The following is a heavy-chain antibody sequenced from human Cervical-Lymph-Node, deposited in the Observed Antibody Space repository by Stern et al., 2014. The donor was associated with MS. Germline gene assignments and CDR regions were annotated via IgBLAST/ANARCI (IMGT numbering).Heavy chain of an antibody. CDR3: ASSTLTDAFDI. J-gene: IGHJ3*02. D-gene: IGHD5/OR15-5a*01. CDR2: ISNDGSKQ. Sequence: VQLEESGGGVVQPGKSLRLSCAASRFTFNSYNMHWVRQSPGKGLEWVSLISNDGSKQYYADSVKGRFTISRDNSKNSLSLQMNSLTVEDTAVYYCASSTLTDAFDIWGRGTLVTVSA. CDR1: RFTFNSYN. V-gene: IGHV3-30*03.